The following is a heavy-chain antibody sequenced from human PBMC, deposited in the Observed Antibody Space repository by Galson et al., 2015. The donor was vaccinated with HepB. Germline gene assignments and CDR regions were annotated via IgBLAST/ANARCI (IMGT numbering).Heavy chain of an antibody. CDR3: ATKLRFLEWFASTYNWFDP. J-gene: IGHJ5*02. D-gene: IGHD3-3*01. CDR2: FDPEDGET. Sequence: SVKVSCKVSGYTLTELSMHWVRQAPGKGLEWMGGFDPEDGETIYAQKFQGRVTMTEDTSTDTAYMELSSLRSEDTAVYYCATKLRFLEWFASTYNWFDPWGQGTLVTVSS. CDR1: GYTLTELS. V-gene: IGHV1-24*01.